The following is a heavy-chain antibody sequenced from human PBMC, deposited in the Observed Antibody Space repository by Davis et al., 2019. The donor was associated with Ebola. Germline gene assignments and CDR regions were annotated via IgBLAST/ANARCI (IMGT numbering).Heavy chain of an antibody. CDR1: RFTFRTYD. CDR2: IQSDGSKK. D-gene: IGHD1-1*01. CDR3: ARAKTGAFDY. J-gene: IGHJ4*02. Sequence: GGSLRLSCAASRFTFRTYDMQWVRQAPGQGLEWVAFIQSDGSKKYYADSVKGRFTISRDNSKNTLYLQMNSLRAEDTAVYYCARAKTGAFDYWGQGTLVTVSS. V-gene: IGHV3-30*02.